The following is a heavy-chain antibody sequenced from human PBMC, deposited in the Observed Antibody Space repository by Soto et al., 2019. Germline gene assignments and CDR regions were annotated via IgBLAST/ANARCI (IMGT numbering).Heavy chain of an antibody. CDR3: ARDMLYYGSGNDAFDI. V-gene: IGHV1-18*01. CDR1: GYTFTSYG. J-gene: IGHJ3*02. Sequence: QVQQVQSGAEVKKPGASVKVSCKASGYTFTSYGISWVRQAPGQGLEWMGWISAYNGNTNYAQKLQGRVTMTTDTSTSTAYMELRSLRSDDTAVYYCARDMLYYGSGNDAFDIWGQGTMVTFSS. CDR2: ISAYNGNT. D-gene: IGHD3-10*01.